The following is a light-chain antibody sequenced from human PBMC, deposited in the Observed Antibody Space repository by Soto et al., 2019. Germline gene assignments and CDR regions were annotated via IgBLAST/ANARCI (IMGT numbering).Light chain of an antibody. CDR2: GAT. J-gene: IGKJ5*01. CDR3: QQTNSFPVT. V-gene: IGKV1D-12*01. Sequence: DVQVTQSPSFVSASVGDRVSITCRASQGIGTWLAWYQQKPGKAPNLLIYGATNLQSGVPARFSGSGLGTHFTLTIFSLQPEDFATYYCQQTNSFPVTFGQGTRLEIK. CDR1: QGIGTW.